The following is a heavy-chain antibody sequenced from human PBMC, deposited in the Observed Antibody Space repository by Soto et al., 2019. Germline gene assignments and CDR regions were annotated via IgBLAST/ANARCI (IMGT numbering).Heavy chain of an antibody. CDR3: AGELRGGAYDMDV. CDR2: IWSDASRE. Sequence: QVQLVESGGGLVQPGASLRLSCAASRLTFSTYYMHWVRQAPGKGLEWVALIWSDASREFYADSVKGRFSISRDKSKYTLFMPKNGLRVEDTAVYSWAGELRGGAYDMDVWGQGTTVSV. D-gene: IGHD3-16*01. V-gene: IGHV3-33*01. CDR1: RLTFSTYY. J-gene: IGHJ6*02.